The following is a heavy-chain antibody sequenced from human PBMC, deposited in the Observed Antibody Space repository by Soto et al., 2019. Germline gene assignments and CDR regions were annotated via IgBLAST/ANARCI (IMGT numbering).Heavy chain of an antibody. CDR3: ASCEQPLFEY. CDR1: GFSVSAYT. J-gene: IGHJ4*02. Sequence: QVQLVESGGGVVQPGRSLRLSCAASGFSVSAYTVHWVRQAPGKGLEWVAVISSDGNHKFYTDFVKGRFAISRDTSTNTVFLQMNSVGPEDTAVYYCASCEQPLFEYWGPGTLVTVSS. CDR2: ISSDGNHK. D-gene: IGHD1-1*01. V-gene: IGHV3-30*09.